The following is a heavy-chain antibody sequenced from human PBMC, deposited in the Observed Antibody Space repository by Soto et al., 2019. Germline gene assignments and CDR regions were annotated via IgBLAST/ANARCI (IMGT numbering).Heavy chain of an antibody. CDR1: GYSFTSYW. J-gene: IGHJ4*02. CDR2: IDPSDSYT. Sequence: GESLKISCKGSGYSFTSYWISWVRQMPGKGLEWMGRIDPSDSYTNYSPSFQGNVTISADKSISTAYLQWSSLKASDTAMYYCARGAGGYYDSSGYSLVDYWGQGTLVTVSS. CDR3: ARGAGGYYDSSGYSLVDY. D-gene: IGHD3-22*01. V-gene: IGHV5-10-1*01.